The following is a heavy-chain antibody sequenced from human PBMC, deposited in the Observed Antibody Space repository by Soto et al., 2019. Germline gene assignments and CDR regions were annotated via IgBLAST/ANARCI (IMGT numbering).Heavy chain of an antibody. CDR1: GFTFSSYG. J-gene: IGHJ4*02. D-gene: IGHD3-22*01. Sequence: QVQLVESGGGVVQPGRSLRLSCAASGFTFSSYGMHWVRQAPGKGLEWVAVIWYDGSNKYYADSVKGRFTISRDNSKNTLYLQMNSLRAEDTAVYYCVRGSRVGYYYDSSGYSFDYWGQGTLVTVSS. CDR2: IWYDGSNK. V-gene: IGHV3-33*01. CDR3: VRGSRVGYYYDSSGYSFDY.